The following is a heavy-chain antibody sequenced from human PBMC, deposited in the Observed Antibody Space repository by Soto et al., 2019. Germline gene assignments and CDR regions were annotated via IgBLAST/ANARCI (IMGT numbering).Heavy chain of an antibody. J-gene: IGHJ1*01. D-gene: IGHD6-19*01. V-gene: IGHV3-23*01. CDR2: ISGSAGNT. CDR1: GFTLSSYA. Sequence: GGSLRLSCEVSGFTLSSYAMNWVRQAPGKGLEWVSTISGSAGNTYYADSVKGRFSISRDNSKTTLYLHMNSLRAEDTAVYFCAKADGEQWLIPHLDNWGQGTQVTVSS. CDR3: AKADGEQWLIPHLDN.